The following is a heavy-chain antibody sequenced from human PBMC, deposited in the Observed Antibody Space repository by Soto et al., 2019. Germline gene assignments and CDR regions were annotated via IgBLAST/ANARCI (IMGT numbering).Heavy chain of an antibody. CDR3: VRAYENSNYYFDS. J-gene: IGHJ4*02. CDR1: GFTFHGST. Sequence: DAQVVESGGGLVQPGESLTLSCVGSGFTFHGSTMHWVRQASGKGLEWIGLISIKPNNYATVYAASVTGRFTISRDNSQSTAYLQMNNLKTEDTAVDYCVRAYENSNYYFDSWGRGTLVTVSS. D-gene: IGHD3-22*01. CDR2: ISIKPNNYAT. V-gene: IGHV3-73*02.